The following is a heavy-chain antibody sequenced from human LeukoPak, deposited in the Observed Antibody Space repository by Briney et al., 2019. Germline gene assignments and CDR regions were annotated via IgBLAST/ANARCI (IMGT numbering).Heavy chain of an antibody. CDR2: IKSKTDGGTT. CDR1: GFTFTDYF. J-gene: IGHJ5*02. V-gene: IGHV3-15*01. Sequence: GGSLRLSCVASGFTFTDYFMSWVRQAPGKGLEWVGRIKSKTDGGTTDYAAPVKGRFTISRDDSKNTLYLQMNSLKTEDTAVYYCLPTDWFDPWGQGTLVTVSS. CDR3: LPTDWFDP. D-gene: IGHD1-26*01.